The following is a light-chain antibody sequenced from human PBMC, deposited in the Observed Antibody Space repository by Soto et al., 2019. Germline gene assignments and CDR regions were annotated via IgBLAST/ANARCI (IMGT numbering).Light chain of an antibody. J-gene: IGLJ2*01. CDR2: EVS. CDR3: SSYRSDNNFI. V-gene: IGLV2-14*01. CDR1: SSDIGAYNY. Sequence: QSALTQPASVSGSPGQSITISCTGTSSDIGAYNYVSWYQQHPGKAPKLILFEVSNRPSGVSHRFSGSKSDNTASLTISGLQADDEADYYCSSYRSDNNFIFGGGTKLTVL.